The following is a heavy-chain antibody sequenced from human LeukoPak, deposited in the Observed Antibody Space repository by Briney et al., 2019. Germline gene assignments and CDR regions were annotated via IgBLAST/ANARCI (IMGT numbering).Heavy chain of an antibody. Sequence: GGSLRLSCAASGFTFSSYAMSWVRQAPGKGLEWVSAISGSGGSTYYADSVKGRFTISRDNSENTLYLQMNSLRAEDTALYYCAKRYGSGSYHFDYWGQGTLVTVPS. V-gene: IGHV3-23*01. CDR1: GFTFSSYA. CDR3: AKRYGSGSYHFDY. CDR2: ISGSGGST. J-gene: IGHJ4*02. D-gene: IGHD6-19*01.